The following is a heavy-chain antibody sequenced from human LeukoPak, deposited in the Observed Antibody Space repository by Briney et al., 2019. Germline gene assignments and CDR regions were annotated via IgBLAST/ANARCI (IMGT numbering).Heavy chain of an antibody. D-gene: IGHD3-22*01. J-gene: IGHJ5*02. CDR2: IYDSGRT. Sequence: RPSETLSLTCTVSGGSIRSYHWSWIRQPPGKGLEWIGYIYDSGRTNYNPSLKSRVTISLDTSRKQFSLKLSSVTAADTAVYYCARHDPYHDSGGYGWFDPWGQGTLVTVSS. CDR3: ARHDPYHDSGGYGWFDP. V-gene: IGHV4-59*08. CDR1: GGSIRSYH.